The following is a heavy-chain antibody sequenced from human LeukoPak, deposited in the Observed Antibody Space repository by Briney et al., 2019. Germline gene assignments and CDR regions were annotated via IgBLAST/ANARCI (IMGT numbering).Heavy chain of an antibody. CDR1: GFTVSSSY. V-gene: IGHV3-53*01. CDR3: ARDPQYCSSTSCPN. CDR2: IYSGGST. J-gene: IGHJ4*02. D-gene: IGHD2-2*01. Sequence: GGSLRLSCAASGFTVSSSYMSWVRQAPGKGLEWVSVIYSGGSTYYADSVKGRFTISRDNSKNTLYLQMNSLRAEDTAVYYCARDPQYCSSTSCPNWGQGTLVTVSS.